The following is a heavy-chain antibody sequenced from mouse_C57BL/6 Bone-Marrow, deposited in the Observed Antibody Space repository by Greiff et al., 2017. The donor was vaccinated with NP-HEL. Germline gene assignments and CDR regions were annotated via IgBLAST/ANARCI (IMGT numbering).Heavy chain of an antibody. CDR1: GYAFSSSW. J-gene: IGHJ4*01. CDR3: ANIFGGDY. V-gene: IGHV1-82*01. Sequence: VQLQQSGPELVKPGASVKISCKASGYAFSSSWMNWVKQRPGKGLEWIGRIYPGDGDTNYNGKFKGKATLTADKSSSTAYMQLSSLTSEDSAVYFCANIFGGDYWGQGTSVTVSS. CDR2: IYPGDGDT.